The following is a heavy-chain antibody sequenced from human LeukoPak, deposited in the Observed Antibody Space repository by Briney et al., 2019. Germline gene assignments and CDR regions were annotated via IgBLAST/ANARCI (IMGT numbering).Heavy chain of an antibody. V-gene: IGHV3-23*01. J-gene: IGHJ3*02. D-gene: IGHD1-26*01. CDR1: GLTFSSYA. CDR2: ISGSGGST. CDR3: QRETDAFHI. Sequence: PGGSLRLSCAASGLTFSSYAMSWVRQAPGKGLEWVSVISGSGGSTYYADSVKGRFTISRDNSKNTLYLQMNSLRAEDTAVYYCQRETDAFHIWGQGTMVTVSS.